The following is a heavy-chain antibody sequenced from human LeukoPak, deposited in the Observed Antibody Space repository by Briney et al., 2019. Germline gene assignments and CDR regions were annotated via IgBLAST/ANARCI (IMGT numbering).Heavy chain of an antibody. CDR3: ARDDFWSGYYYMDV. D-gene: IGHD3-3*01. CDR2: ISNSGSTI. CDR1: GFIFSNYE. Sequence: GGSLRLSCAASGFIFSNYELTWVRQAPGKGLEWISFISNSGSTIYYADSVKGRFTISRDNTNNSLFLQMNSLRAEDTAVYYCARDDFWSGYYYMDVWGKGTTVTVSS. V-gene: IGHV3-48*03. J-gene: IGHJ6*03.